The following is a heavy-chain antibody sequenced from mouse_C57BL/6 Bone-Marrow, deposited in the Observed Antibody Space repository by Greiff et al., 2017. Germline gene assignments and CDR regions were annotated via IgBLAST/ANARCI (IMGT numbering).Heavy chain of an antibody. V-gene: IGHV1-54*01. D-gene: IGHD1-1*01. CDR2: INPGSGGT. CDR1: GYAFTNYL. J-gene: IGHJ2*01. Sequence: VQLQQSGAELVRPGTSVKVSCKASGYAFTNYLIEWVKQRPGQGLEWIGVINPGSGGTNYNEKFKGKATLTADKSSSTAYMQLSSLTSEDSAVYFCAILLRFFDYWGQGTTLTVSS. CDR3: AILLRFFDY.